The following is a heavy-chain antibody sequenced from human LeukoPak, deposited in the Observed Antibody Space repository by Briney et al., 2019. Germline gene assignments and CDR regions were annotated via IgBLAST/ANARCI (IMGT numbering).Heavy chain of an antibody. V-gene: IGHV4-59*12. CDR3: SRGRGGSSWPFDY. D-gene: IGHD6-13*01. CDR1: GGSISSYY. Sequence: SETLSLTCTVSGGSISSYYWSWIRQPPGPGLEWIGYIYYSGSTNYNPSLKSRVAISVDISKNQFSLKLTSVTAADTAVYYCSRGRGGSSWPFDYWGQGTLVTVST. CDR2: IYYSGST. J-gene: IGHJ4*02.